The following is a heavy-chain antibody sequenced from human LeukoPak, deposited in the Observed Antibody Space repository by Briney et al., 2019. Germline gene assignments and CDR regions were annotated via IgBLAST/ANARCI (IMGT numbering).Heavy chain of an antibody. V-gene: IGHV3-74*01. J-gene: IGHJ4*02. Sequence: GGSLRLSCAASGFTFSSYWMHWVRQAPGKGLVWVSRINSDGSSTSYADSVKGRFPISRDNAKYTVYLQRNSPRAGEMVVYYCARVSYYYGSGSYRPTAVYYFDYWGQGTLVTVSS. CDR3: ARVSYYYGSGSYRPTAVYYFDY. CDR1: GFTFSSYW. D-gene: IGHD3-10*01. CDR2: INSDGSST.